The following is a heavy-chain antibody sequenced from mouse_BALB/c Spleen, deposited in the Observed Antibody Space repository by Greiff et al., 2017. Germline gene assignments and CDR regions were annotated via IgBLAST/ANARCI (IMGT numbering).Heavy chain of an antibody. Sequence: QVQLQQSGAELVRPGSSVKISCKASGYAFSSYWMNWVKQRPGQGLEWIGQIYPGDGDTNYNGKFKGKATLTADKSSSTAYMQLSSLTSEDSAVYFCASAYLYYAMDYWGQGTSVTVSS. V-gene: IGHV1-80*01. J-gene: IGHJ4*01. CDR1: GYAFSSYW. D-gene: IGHD5-5*01. CDR2: IYPGDGDT. CDR3: ASAYLYYAMDY.